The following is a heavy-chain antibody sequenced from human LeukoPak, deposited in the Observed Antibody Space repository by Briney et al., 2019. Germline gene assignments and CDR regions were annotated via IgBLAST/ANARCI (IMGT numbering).Heavy chain of an antibody. CDR3: ARGANYYGSGSYYRYYFDY. J-gene: IGHJ4*02. CDR2: IYHSGST. Sequence: SENLSLTCTVSGYSISSGYYWGWIRQPPGKGLEWIGSIYHSGSTYYNPSLKSRVTISVDTSKNQFSLKLSSVTAADTAVYYCARGANYYGSGSYYRYYFDYWGQGTLVTVSS. V-gene: IGHV4-38-2*02. CDR1: GYSISSGYY. D-gene: IGHD3-10*01.